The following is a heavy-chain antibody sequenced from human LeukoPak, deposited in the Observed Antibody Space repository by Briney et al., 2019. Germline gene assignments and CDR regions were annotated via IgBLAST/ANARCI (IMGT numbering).Heavy chain of an antibody. CDR3: ASLRSGSYY. D-gene: IGHD3-3*01. CDR1: RGTFSSYA. Sequence: ASVRVSCKASRGTFSSYAISWVRQAPGQGLEWMGGIIPILGTANYTQKFQGRVTITTDESTSTAYMVLSSLRSEYTAVNYCASLRSGSYYWGQGTLVTVSS. V-gene: IGHV1-69*05. J-gene: IGHJ4*02. CDR2: IIPILGTA.